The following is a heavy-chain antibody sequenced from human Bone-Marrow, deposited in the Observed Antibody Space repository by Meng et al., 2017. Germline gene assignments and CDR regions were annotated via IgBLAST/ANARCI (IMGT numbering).Heavy chain of an antibody. D-gene: IGHD4-11*01. J-gene: IGHJ4*02. V-gene: IGHV4-34*01. CDR2: INHSGST. Sequence: QVLQPAAGAGRLKPSDTRCLTGVFEGVSFSDYYWSWIRPPPGKGLEWIGEINHSGSTNSNPSLEGRATISVDTSQNNLSLRLSSVTAADSAVYYCARGPTTMAHDFDYWGQGTLVTVSS. CDR1: GVSFSDYY. CDR3: ARGPTTMAHDFDY.